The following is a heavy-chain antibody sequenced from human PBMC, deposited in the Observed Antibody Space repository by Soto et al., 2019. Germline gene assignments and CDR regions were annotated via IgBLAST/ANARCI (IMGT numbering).Heavy chain of an antibody. CDR3: ARLLWFGDGPSLH. D-gene: IGHD3-10*01. CDR2: ISPKNGNT. CDR1: GYSLISFG. J-gene: IGHJ1*01. Sequence: QVQLVQSGAEVRKPGASVKVSCEASGYSLISFGLTWVRQAPGQGLEWMGWISPKNGNTKYAQKFQGRVIMTTDTSTNTAYMELSGLRSDDTAVYYCARLLWFGDGPSLHWGQGTLVTVSS. V-gene: IGHV1-18*01.